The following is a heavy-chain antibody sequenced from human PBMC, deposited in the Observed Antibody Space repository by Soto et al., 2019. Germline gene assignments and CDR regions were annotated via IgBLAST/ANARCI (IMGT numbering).Heavy chain of an antibody. CDR2: IYYTGTT. J-gene: IGHJ4*02. V-gene: IGHV4-59*08. Sequence: QVQLHESGPGLVKPSETLSLTCTVSGDSIISYYWSWIRQPPGKGLEWIGYIYYTGTTNYNPSLQSRVTISVDTSKSQVSLKMTSVTAADTAVYYCARRRGTYSDYWGKGTLVTVSS. D-gene: IGHD1-26*01. CDR3: ARRRGTYSDY. CDR1: GDSIISYY.